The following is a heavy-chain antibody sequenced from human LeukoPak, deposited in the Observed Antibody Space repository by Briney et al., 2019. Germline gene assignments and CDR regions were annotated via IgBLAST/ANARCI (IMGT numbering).Heavy chain of an antibody. CDR2: ISSSGSTI. CDR1: GFTFSMSW. J-gene: IGHJ6*04. CDR3: AELGITMIGGV. D-gene: IGHD3-10*02. V-gene: IGHV3-48*03. Sequence: PGGSLRLSCAASGFTFSMSWMNWVRQAPGKGLEWVSYISSSGSTIYYADSVKGRFTISRDNAKNSLYLQMNSLRAEDTAVYYCAELGITMIGGVWGKGTTVTISS.